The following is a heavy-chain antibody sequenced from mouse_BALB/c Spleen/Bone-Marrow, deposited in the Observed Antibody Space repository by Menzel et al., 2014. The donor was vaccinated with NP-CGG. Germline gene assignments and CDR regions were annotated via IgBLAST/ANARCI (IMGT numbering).Heavy chain of an antibody. CDR2: IYPGDGDT. J-gene: IGHJ4*01. CDR3: ARGVRSAMDY. Sequence: QVQLQQSGAGLVRPESSMKISCKSSGYAFSTYWMIWVKKRPGQGLELIGPIYPGDGDTNYTGKSKGKATLTADKSSSTAYMQLSSVTSEDSAVYFWARGVRSAMDYGGQGTSVTVSS. V-gene: IGHV1-80*01. CDR1: GYAFSTYW.